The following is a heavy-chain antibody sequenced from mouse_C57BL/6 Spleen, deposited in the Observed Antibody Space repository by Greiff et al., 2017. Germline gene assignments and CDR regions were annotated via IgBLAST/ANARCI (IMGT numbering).Heavy chain of an antibody. V-gene: IGHV1-82*01. CDR2: IYPGDGDT. CDR1: GYAFSSSW. CDR3: ARSPFAY. Sequence: VQLQESGPELVKPGASVKISCKASGYAFSSSWMNWVKQRPGKGLEWIGRIYPGDGDTNYNGKFKGKATLTADKSSSTAYMQLSSLTSEDSAVYFCARSPFAYWGQGTLVTVSA. J-gene: IGHJ3*01.